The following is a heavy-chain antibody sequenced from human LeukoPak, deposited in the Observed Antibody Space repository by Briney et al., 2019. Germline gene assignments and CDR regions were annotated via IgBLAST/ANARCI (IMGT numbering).Heavy chain of an antibody. CDR1: GGTFSSYA. CDR3: ARGATYSSGWTWFDP. V-gene: IGHV1-69*13. Sequence: SVKVSCKASGGTFSSYAISWVRQAPGQGLEWMGGIIPIFGTANYAQKFQGRVTITADESTSTAYMELSSLRSEDTAVYYCARGATYSSGWTWFDPWGQGTLVTVSS. CDR2: IIPIFGTA. J-gene: IGHJ5*02. D-gene: IGHD6-19*01.